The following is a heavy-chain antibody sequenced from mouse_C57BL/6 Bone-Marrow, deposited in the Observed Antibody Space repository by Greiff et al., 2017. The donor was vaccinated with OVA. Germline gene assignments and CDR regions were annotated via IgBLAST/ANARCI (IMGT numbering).Heavy chain of an antibody. CDR2: IYPGSGNT. D-gene: IGHD2-3*01. Sequence: QVQLKESGAELVRPGASVKLSCKASGYTFTDYYINWVKQRPGQGLEWIAMIYPGSGNTYYNEKFKGKATLTAEKSSSTDYMQLSSLTSEDSAVYYCAGDGGYYNAWFADWGQGTLVTVSA. CDR3: AGDGGYYNAWFAD. V-gene: IGHV1-76*01. J-gene: IGHJ3*01. CDR1: GYTFTDYY.